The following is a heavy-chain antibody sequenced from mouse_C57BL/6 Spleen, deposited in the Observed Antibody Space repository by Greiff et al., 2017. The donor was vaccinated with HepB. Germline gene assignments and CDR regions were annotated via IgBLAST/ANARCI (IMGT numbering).Heavy chain of an antibody. CDR3: ATMITNYFDY. CDR2: IYPSDSET. CDR1: GYTFTSYW. D-gene: IGHD2-4*01. Sequence: VQLQQPGAELVRPGSSVKLSCKASGYTFTSYWMDWVKQRPGQGLEWIGNIYPSDSETHYNQKFKDKATLTVDKSSSTAYMQLSSLTSEDSAVYYCATMITNYFDYWGQGTTLTVSS. V-gene: IGHV1-61*01. J-gene: IGHJ2*01.